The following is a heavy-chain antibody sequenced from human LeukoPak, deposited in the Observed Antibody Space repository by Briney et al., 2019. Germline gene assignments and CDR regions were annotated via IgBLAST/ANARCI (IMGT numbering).Heavy chain of an antibody. V-gene: IGHV3-73*01. CDR1: GFTFSGSA. CDR2: IRSKANSYAT. Sequence: GGSLRLSCAASGFTFSGSAMHWVRQASGKGLEWVGRIRSKANSYATAYAASVKGRFTISRDDSKNTAYLQMNSLKTEDTAVYYCTFSGSSSSYYYYYYMDVWGKGTTVTVSS. J-gene: IGHJ6*03. CDR3: TFSGSSSSYYYYYYMDV. D-gene: IGHD6-6*01.